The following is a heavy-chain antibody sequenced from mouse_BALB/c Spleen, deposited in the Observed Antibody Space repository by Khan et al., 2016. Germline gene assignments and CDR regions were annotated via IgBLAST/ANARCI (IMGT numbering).Heavy chain of an antibody. CDR1: GFTLSDAW. CDR2: IRTKANNHAT. V-gene: IGHV6-6*01. J-gene: IGHJ4*01. D-gene: IGHD6-1*01. CDR3: SRRGSAMDY. Sequence: EVQLEESGGGLVQPGGSMKLSCTASGFTLSDAWMDWVRQSPEKGLEWVAEIRTKANNHATYYAESVKGRFSISRDDSKRSVYMQMNSLRPEDTGIYYCSRRGSAMDYWGQGTSVTVSS.